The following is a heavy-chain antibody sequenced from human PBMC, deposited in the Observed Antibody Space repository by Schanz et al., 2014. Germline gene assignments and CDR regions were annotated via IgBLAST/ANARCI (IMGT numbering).Heavy chain of an antibody. CDR2: INLRGGST. Sequence: QVQLVQSGAEVKKPGASVKVSCKASGYTFTSYSMHWVRQAPGQGLEWMGIINLRGGSTNNAQKFQGRVTLTTDTSTSTAYMELRNLRSDDTAVYYCARAKRFGDMDVWGQGTTVTVSS. CDR3: ARAKRFGDMDV. J-gene: IGHJ6*02. CDR1: GYTFTSYS. V-gene: IGHV1-46*01. D-gene: IGHD3-10*01.